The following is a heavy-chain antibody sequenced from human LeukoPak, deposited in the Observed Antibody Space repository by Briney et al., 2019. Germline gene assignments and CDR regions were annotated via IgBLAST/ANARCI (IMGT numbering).Heavy chain of an antibody. V-gene: IGHV3-21*06. CDR2: ISASSNYI. J-gene: IGHJ4*02. CDR1: GFTFSNTN. D-gene: IGHD2-8*01. Sequence: GGSLRLSCAASGFTFSNTNMNWVRQAPGKGLKWVSFISASSNYIYYADSAKGRFTISRDNAQNSLYLQMNSLRAEDTAVYFCARVVNGYVDYWGQGTLVTVSS. CDR3: ARVVNGYVDY.